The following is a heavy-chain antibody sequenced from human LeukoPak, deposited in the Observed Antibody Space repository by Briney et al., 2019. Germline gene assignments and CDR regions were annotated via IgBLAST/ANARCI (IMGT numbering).Heavy chain of an antibody. J-gene: IGHJ6*03. Sequence: SETLSLTCAVYGGSFSGYYWSWIRQPPGKGLEWIGEINHSGSTNYNPSLKSRVTISVDTSKNQFSLKLSSVTAADTAVYYCARAARAYYYDSSGYNGTVYYYYYYMDVWGKGTTVTISS. V-gene: IGHV4-34*01. CDR2: INHSGST. CDR1: GGSFSGYY. CDR3: ARAARAYYYDSSGYNGTVYYYYYYMDV. D-gene: IGHD3-22*01.